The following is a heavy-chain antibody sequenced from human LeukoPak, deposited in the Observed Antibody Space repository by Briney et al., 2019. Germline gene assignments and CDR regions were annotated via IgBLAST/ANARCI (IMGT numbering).Heavy chain of an antibody. D-gene: IGHD4-11*01. CDR1: GFTFSDYY. V-gene: IGHV3-11*01. Sequence: GGSLRLSCAASGFTFSDYYMSWIRQAPGKGLEWVSYISSSGSTIYYADSVKGRFTISRDNSKNTLYLQMNSLTAEDTAVYYCAKDYSSNGDIAHWGQGTLVTVSS. J-gene: IGHJ4*02. CDR3: AKDYSSNGDIAH. CDR2: ISSSGSTI.